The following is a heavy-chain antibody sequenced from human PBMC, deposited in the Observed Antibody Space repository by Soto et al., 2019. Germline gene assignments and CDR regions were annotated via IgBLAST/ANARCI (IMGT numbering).Heavy chain of an antibody. D-gene: IGHD1-1*01. Sequence: EVHLVESGGGLVQPGGSLRLSCAASGFTFSSHWMHWVGQAPGKGLVWVSHIGPDGTTTRDADSVQGRFTISRDNARNTLYLQMDSLRDEDTAVYYCARDNNWSYDYWGQGSLVTVSS. J-gene: IGHJ4*02. CDR3: ARDNNWSYDY. CDR1: GFTFSSHW. CDR2: IGPDGTTT. V-gene: IGHV3-74*01.